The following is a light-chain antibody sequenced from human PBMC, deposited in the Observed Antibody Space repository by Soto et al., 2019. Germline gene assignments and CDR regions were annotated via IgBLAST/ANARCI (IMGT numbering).Light chain of an antibody. V-gene: IGKV3-20*01. CDR1: QSVSNNY. CDR2: GAS. J-gene: IGKJ1*01. Sequence: EIVLTQSPGTLSLSPGEIATLSCSASQSVSNNYLAWYQQKPGQAPMLLIYGASNRATGIPDRFSGSGSGTDFTLTISRLEPEDFAVYYCQQYGSSPWTFGQGTKVDIK. CDR3: QQYGSSPWT.